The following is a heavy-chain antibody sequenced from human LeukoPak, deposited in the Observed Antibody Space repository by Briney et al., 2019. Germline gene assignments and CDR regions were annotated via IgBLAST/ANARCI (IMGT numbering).Heavy chain of an antibody. J-gene: IGHJ6*04. CDR3: ASILYGYGLDV. D-gene: IGHD2/OR15-2a*01. V-gene: IGHV1-24*01. Sequence: ASVKVSCKVSGYTLINLSMHWVRQAPGKGLEWMGSSDPHQTNYARNFQGRLTMTEDTSADTAYMELSSQRSEDTAVYYCASILYGYGLDVWGKGTTVTVSS. CDR2: SDPHQT. CDR1: GYTLINLS.